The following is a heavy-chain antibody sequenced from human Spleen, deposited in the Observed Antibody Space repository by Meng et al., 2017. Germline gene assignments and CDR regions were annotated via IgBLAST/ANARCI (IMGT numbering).Heavy chain of an antibody. D-gene: IGHD6-19*01. J-gene: IGHJ4*01. CDR1: GLAVSTSY. V-gene: IGHV3-53*01. Sequence: GGSLRLSCAASGLAVSTSYLGWVRQPPGKGLEWVSVIFGGDNTYYIDSVKGRFTITRDNSRNTLYLQMSSLRAEDTAIYFCATVAGAYWGPGTLVTVSS. CDR2: IFGGDNT. CDR3: ATVAGAY.